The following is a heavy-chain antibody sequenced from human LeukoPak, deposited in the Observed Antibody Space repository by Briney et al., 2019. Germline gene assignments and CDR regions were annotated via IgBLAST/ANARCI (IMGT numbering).Heavy chain of an antibody. CDR3: ARHRGTMVRGVITASDY. CDR2: IYYSGST. V-gene: IGHV4-39*01. J-gene: IGHJ4*02. CDR1: GGSISSGSYY. D-gene: IGHD3-10*01. Sequence: SQTLSLTCTVSGGSISSGSYYWGWIRQPPGKGLEWIGSIYYSGSTYYNPSLKSRVTISVDTSKNQFSLKLSSVTAADTAVYYCARHRGTMVRGVITASDYWGQGTLVTVSS.